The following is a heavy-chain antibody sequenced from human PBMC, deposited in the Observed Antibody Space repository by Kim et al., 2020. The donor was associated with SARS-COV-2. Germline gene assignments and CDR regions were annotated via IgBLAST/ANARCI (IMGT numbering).Heavy chain of an antibody. CDR2: YR. CDR3: ASPVGATSRY. V-gene: IGHV3-21*01. J-gene: IGHJ4*02. D-gene: IGHD1-26*01. Sequence: YRYYADSVKGRLTIARDNAKNSLYLQMNSLRAEDTAVYYCASPVGATSRYWGQGTLVTVSS.